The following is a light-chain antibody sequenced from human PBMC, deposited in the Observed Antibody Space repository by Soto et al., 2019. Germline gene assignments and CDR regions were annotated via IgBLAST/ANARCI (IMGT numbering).Light chain of an antibody. CDR1: QSISTW. V-gene: IGKV1-5*03. J-gene: IGKJ1*01. CDR3: QQYDSFSWT. CDR2: KAS. Sequence: DIQMTQSPSTLSASVGDRVTITCRASQSISTWLAWYQQKPGKAPNLLIYKASTLKSGVPSRFSGSGSGTEFTLTITGLQPDDSANYYCQQYDSFSWTFGQGTKVDIK.